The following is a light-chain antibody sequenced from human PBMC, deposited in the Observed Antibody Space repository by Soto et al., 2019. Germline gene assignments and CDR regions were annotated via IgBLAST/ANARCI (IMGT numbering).Light chain of an antibody. CDR2: DAS. J-gene: IGKJ4*01. CDR3: QQRSNWPLT. Sequence: EIVLTQSPATLSLSPRERATLSCRASQSVSSYLAWYQQKPGQAPRLLIYDASNRAPGIPARFSGSGSGTDFTLTISCLEPQDFAVYYCQQRSNWPLTFGGGTKVEIK. V-gene: IGKV3-11*01. CDR1: QSVSSY.